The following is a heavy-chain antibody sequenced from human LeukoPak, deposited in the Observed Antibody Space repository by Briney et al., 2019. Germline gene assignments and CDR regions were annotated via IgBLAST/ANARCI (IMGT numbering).Heavy chain of an antibody. CDR1: GGSINSYY. J-gene: IGHJ4*02. D-gene: IGHD5-18*01. Sequence: PSETLSLTCTVSGGSINSYYWSWIRQPPGKGLEWIGYIYYSGSTNYYPSLKSRVTISVDTSKNQFSLKLSSVTAADTAVYYRARLGYTYGPSDYWGQGALVTVSS. CDR2: IYYSGST. V-gene: IGHV4-59*08. CDR3: ARLGYTYGPSDY.